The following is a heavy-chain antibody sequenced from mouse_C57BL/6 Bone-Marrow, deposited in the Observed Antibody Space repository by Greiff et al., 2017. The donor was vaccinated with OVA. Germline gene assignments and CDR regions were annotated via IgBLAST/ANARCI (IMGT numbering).Heavy chain of an antibody. CDR2: INPSTGGT. CDR3: ARRSDTTVPYYFDY. V-gene: IGHV1-42*01. J-gene: IGHJ2*01. CDR1: GYSFTGYY. Sequence: VQLQQSGPELVKPGASVKISCKASGYSFTGYYMNWVKQSPEKSLEWIGEINPSTGGTTYNQKFKAKATLTVDQSSSTAYMQLKSLTSEDSAVYDCARRSDTTVPYYFDYWGQGTTLTVSS. D-gene: IGHD1-1*01.